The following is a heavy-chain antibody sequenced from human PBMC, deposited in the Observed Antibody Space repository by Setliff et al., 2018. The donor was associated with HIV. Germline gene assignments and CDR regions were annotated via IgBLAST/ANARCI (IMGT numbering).Heavy chain of an antibody. CDR1: GFPFSVHG. CDR2: IKQDGSDM. V-gene: IGHV3-7*01. CDR3: ATQTGFYNSHWYDY. D-gene: IGHD6-13*01. J-gene: IGHJ4*02. Sequence: LRLSCEASGFPFSVHGMHWLRRAPGRGLEWVANIKQDGSDMHYIESVKGRFTIFRDNAKNSVFLQMNSLRAEDTGVYYCATQTGFYNSHWYDYWGQGTMVTVSS.